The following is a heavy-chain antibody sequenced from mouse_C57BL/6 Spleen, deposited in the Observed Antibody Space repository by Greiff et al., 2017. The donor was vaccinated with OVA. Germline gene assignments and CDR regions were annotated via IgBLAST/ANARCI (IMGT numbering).Heavy chain of an antibody. CDR1: GFTFSNYW. CDR2: IRLKSDNYAT. V-gene: IGHV6-3*01. J-gene: IGHJ3*01. CDR3: TGGLWSTAWFAY. D-gene: IGHD1-1*02. Sequence: EVKVEESGGGLVQPGGSMKLSCVASGFTFSNYWMNWVRQSPEKGLEWVAQIRLKSDNYATHYAESVKGRFTISRDDSKSSVYLQMNNLRAEDTGIYYCTGGLWSTAWFAYWGQGTLVTVSA.